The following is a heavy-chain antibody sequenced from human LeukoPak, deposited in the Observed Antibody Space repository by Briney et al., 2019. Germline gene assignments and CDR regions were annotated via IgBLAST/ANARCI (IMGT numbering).Heavy chain of an antibody. CDR3: ARGARIAAAGKYYFDY. J-gene: IGHJ4*02. CDR2: INHSGST. CDR1: GGSFSGYY. V-gene: IGHV4-34*01. Sequence: PSETLSLTCAVYGGSFSGYYWSWIRQPPGKGLEWIGEINHSGSTNYNPSLKSRVTISVDTSKNQFSLKLSSVTAADTAVYYCARGARIAAAGKYYFDYWGQGTLVTVSS. D-gene: IGHD6-13*01.